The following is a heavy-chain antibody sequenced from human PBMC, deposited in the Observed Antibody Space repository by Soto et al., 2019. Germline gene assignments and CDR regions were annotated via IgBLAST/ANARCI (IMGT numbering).Heavy chain of an antibody. V-gene: IGHV4-38-2*01. CDR2: IYPSGST. J-gene: IGHJ4*02. Sequence: SETLSLTCAVSGYSITSGHYWGWIRQPPGKGLEWIGSIYPSGSTYYNPSLKRRFAISVDTSKNQFSLRMNSVTAADTAVYYCARVGFRGSYHYYFESWGQGTLVTVSS. D-gene: IGHD1-26*01. CDR3: ARVGFRGSYHYYFES. CDR1: GYSITSGHY.